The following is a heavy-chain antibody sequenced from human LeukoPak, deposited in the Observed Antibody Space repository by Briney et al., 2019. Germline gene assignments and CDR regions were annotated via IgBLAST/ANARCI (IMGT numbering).Heavy chain of an antibody. CDR3: ARAEYYYDDPTFDY. Sequence: ASVKVSCKASGYTLTSYAMHWVRQAPGQRLEWMGWINAGNGNTKYSQKFQGRVTITRDTSASTAYMELSSLRSEDTAVYYCARAEYYYDDPTFDYWGQGTLVTVSS. J-gene: IGHJ4*02. CDR1: GYTLTSYA. D-gene: IGHD3-22*01. V-gene: IGHV1-3*01. CDR2: INAGNGNT.